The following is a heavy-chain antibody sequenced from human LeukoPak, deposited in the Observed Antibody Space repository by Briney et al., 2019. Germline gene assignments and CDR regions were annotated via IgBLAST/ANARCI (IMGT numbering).Heavy chain of an antibody. CDR1: GGSINTANYY. V-gene: IGHV4-39*01. J-gene: IGHJ6*03. Sequence: SETLSLTXTVSGGSINTANYYWGWLRQPPGKGLEWIGSIYYSETTYDNPSLKSRVTISIETSKNQFSLRLSSVTASDTAVYYCARQRADYYYYYVDVWGEGTTVAVS. CDR3: ARQRADYYYYYVDV. CDR2: IYYSETT.